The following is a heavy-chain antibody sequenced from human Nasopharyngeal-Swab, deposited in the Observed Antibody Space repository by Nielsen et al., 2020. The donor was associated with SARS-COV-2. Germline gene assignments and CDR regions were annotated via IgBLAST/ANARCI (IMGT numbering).Heavy chain of an antibody. D-gene: IGHD2-2*01. Sequence: VGPAPRRGLEWVAVISYDGSNKYYADSVKGRFTISRDNSKNTLYLQMNSLRAEDTAVYYCAKDGSSTSSGIKIDYWGQGTLVTVSS. CDR3: AKDGSSTSSGIKIDY. CDR2: ISYDGSNK. J-gene: IGHJ4*02. V-gene: IGHV3-30*18.